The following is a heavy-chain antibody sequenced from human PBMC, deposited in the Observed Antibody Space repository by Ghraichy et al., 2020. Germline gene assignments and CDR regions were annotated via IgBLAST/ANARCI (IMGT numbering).Heavy chain of an antibody. CDR3: ASYFYYGMDV. J-gene: IGHJ6*02. V-gene: IGHV3-7*03. CDR1: GLAFSRYW. Sequence: SCAASGLAFSRYWMSWVRQAPGKGLEWVANIKQDGSEKYYVDSVKGRFTISRDNAKNSLYLQMNSLRAEDTAVYYCASYFYYGMDVWGQGTTVTVSS. CDR2: IKQDGSEK.